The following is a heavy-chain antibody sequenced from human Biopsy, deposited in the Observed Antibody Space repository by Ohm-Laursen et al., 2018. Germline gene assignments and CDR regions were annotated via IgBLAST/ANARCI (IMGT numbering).Heavy chain of an antibody. CDR3: ARDRRAANCSMDV. V-gene: IGHV3-33*01. CDR2: IWFDGSNQ. CDR1: GFTFTNYG. J-gene: IGHJ6*02. Sequence: SLRLSCTASGFTFTNYGMHWVRQAPCKGLEWVAVIWFDGSNQFYADSVKDRFTISRDNSKDTLHLQMHSLIAEDTAFYYCARDRRAANCSMDVWGQGTTVTVSS. D-gene: IGHD4/OR15-4a*01.